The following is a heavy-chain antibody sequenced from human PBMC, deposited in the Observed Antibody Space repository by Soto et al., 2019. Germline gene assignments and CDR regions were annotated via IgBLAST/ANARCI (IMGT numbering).Heavy chain of an antibody. V-gene: IGHV3-21*01. CDR2: ISSSSSYI. J-gene: IGHJ6*02. Sequence: PGGSLRLSCAASGFTFSSYSMNWVRQAPGKGLEWVSSISSSSSYIYYADSVKGRFTISRDNAKNSLYLQMNSLRAEDTAVYYCARDQYSSSWYLVGPSVDYYYYGMDVWGQGTTVTVSS. D-gene: IGHD6-13*01. CDR3: ARDQYSSSWYLVGPSVDYYYYGMDV. CDR1: GFTFSSYS.